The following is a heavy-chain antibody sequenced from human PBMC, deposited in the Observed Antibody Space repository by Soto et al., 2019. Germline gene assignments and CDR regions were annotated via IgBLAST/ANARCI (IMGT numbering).Heavy chain of an antibody. V-gene: IGHV4-59*01. Sequence: SETLSLTCTVPGGSISSYYWSWIRQPPGKGLEWIGYINYSGRTNYNPSLKSRVTISVDTSKNQFSLKVSSVTAADTAVYYCARAKSGSYAFDYWGQGTLVTVSS. CDR1: GGSISSYY. CDR3: ARAKSGSYAFDY. J-gene: IGHJ4*02. CDR2: INYSGRT. D-gene: IGHD1-26*01.